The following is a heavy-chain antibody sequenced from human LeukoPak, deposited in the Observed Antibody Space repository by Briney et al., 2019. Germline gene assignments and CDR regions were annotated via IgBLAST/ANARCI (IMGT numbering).Heavy chain of an antibody. V-gene: IGHV1-18*01. D-gene: IGHD6-6*01. J-gene: IGHJ4*02. Sequence: ASVKVSCKASGYTFTSYGISWVRQAPGQGLEWMAWINAYNGDTNFAQRLQGRVTVTTDTSTSTAYMELRSLRSDATAVYYCARDLQSSSVYTFYHWGEGALVSVSS. CDR3: ARDLQSSSVYTFYH. CDR1: GYTFTSYG. CDR2: INAYNGDT.